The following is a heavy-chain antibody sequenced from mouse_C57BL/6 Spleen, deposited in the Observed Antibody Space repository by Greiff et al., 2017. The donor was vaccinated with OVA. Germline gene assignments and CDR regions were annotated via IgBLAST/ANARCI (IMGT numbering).Heavy chain of an antibody. D-gene: IGHD1-1*01. CDR2: IDPENGDT. J-gene: IGHJ1*03. V-gene: IGHV14-4*01. CDR1: GFNIKDDY. Sequence: LVESGAELVRPGASVKLSCTASGFNIKDDYMHWVKQRPEQGLEWIGWIDPENGDTEYASKFQGKATITADTSSNTAYLQRSSLTSEDTAVYYGTSLSTVVATGYFDVWGTGTTVTVSS. CDR3: TSLSTVVATGYFDV.